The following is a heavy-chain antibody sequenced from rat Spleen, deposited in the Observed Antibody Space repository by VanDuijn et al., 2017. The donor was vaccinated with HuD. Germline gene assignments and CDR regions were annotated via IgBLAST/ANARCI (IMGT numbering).Heavy chain of an antibody. CDR3: TRADISAIYTDGI. D-gene: IGHD1-2*01. CDR2: IWTGGST. V-gene: IGHV2-15*01. CDR1: GFSLSNYG. J-gene: IGHJ2*01. Sequence: QVQLKESGPGLVQPSQTLSLTCTVSGFSLSNYGVIWVRQPPGKGLEWMGVIWTGGSTAYNSALKSRLSISRDTSKSQVFLKMSSLQTEDTAIYFCTRADISAIYTDGIWGQGVMVTVSS.